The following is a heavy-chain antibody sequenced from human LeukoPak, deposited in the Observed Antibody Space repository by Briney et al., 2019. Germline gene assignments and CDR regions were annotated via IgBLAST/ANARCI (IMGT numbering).Heavy chain of an antibody. CDR1: GYTFTSYY. Sequence: ASAKVSCKASGYTFTSYYMHWVPQAPGQGLEWMGIINPSGGSTSYAQKFQGTVTLTRDMSTSTVYMELSTLRSEDTAVYYCARALMVYAPGGAGVNWFDPWGQGTLVTVSS. J-gene: IGHJ5*02. CDR3: ARALMVYAPGGAGVNWFDP. CDR2: INPSGGST. V-gene: IGHV1-46*01. D-gene: IGHD2-8*01.